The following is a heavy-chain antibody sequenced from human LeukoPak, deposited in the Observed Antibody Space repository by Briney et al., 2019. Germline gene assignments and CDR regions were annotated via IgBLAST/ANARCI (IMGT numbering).Heavy chain of an antibody. J-gene: IGHJ4*02. CDR3: AREPIPGGTAYLDY. CDR1: GFTCSAYV. D-gene: IGHD4-23*01. Sequence: GGSLRLSCTASGFTCSAYVINCVRQAPGKGLEWVADISPGGDIRLYADSVKGRLTISRDNSKNTLYLQMNSLRVEDTAVYYCAREPIPGGTAYLDYWGQGTRVSVSS. V-gene: IGHV3-30-3*01. CDR2: ISPGGDIR.